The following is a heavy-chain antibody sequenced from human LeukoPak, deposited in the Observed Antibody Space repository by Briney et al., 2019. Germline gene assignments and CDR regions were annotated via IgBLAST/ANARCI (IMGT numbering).Heavy chain of an antibody. D-gene: IGHD5-12*01. CDR3: ARGRGYSGYDYPDY. CDR2: ISYDGSNK. Sequence: GGSLRLSCAASGFTFSSYGMHWVRQAPGKGLEWVAVISYDGSNKYYADSVKGRFTISRDNSKNTLYLQMNSLRAEDTAVYCCARGRGYSGYDYPDYWGQGTLVTVSS. J-gene: IGHJ4*02. V-gene: IGHV3-30*03. CDR1: GFTFSSYG.